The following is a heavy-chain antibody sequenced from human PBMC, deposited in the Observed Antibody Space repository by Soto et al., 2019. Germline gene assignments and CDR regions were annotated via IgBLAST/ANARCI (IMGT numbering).Heavy chain of an antibody. CDR2: ISGSGGST. D-gene: IGHD1-1*01. V-gene: IGHV3-23*01. Sequence: EVQLLESGGGLVQPGGSLRLSCAASGFTFSSYSMSWVRQAPGKGLEWVSGISGSGGSTYYADSVKGRFTISRDNSKNKLYMQMNSLRAEEKAVYYCAKDRDVYNQIPFDYWGQGTLVTVSS. CDR3: AKDRDVYNQIPFDY. J-gene: IGHJ4*02. CDR1: GFTFSSYS.